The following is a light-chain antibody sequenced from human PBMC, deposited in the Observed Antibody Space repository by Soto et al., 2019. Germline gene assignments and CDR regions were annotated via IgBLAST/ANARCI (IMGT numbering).Light chain of an antibody. CDR2: DAS. V-gene: IGKV3-11*01. J-gene: IGKJ5*01. CDR3: QQRNYWPIT. CDR1: QSVGSY. Sequence: EIVLTQSPATLSLSPGEGVTLSCRASQSVGSYLAWYQQKLGQSPRLLIYDASKRATDIPARFSGSGSGTVFTLTINSLEPEDFAVYYCQQRNYWPITFGQGTRLEIK.